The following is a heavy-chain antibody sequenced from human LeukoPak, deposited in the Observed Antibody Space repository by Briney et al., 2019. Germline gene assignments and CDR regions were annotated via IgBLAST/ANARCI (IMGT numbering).Heavy chain of an antibody. Sequence: SETLSLTCTVSGGSISSGGYYWSWIRQHPGKGLEWIGYIYYSGSTYYNPSLKSRVTISVDTSKNQFSLKLSSVTAADTAVYYCAGVIPQLLWFGGSWFDPWGQGTLVTVSS. D-gene: IGHD3-10*01. CDR2: IYYSGST. CDR3: AGVIPQLLWFGGSWFDP. CDR1: GGSISSGGYY. J-gene: IGHJ5*02. V-gene: IGHV4-31*03.